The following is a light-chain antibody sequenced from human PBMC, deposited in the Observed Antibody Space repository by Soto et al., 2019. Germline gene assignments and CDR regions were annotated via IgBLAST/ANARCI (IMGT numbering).Light chain of an antibody. Sequence: EIVMTQSPATLSVSPGARATLSRRASQSVGSDLAWYQQKPGQAPRLVIYDIFTRATGVTTRISGSGSGTEFTLTISSLQSEDFAVYYCQQYNSWPLTFGGGTQVEIK. V-gene: IGKV3D-15*01. J-gene: IGKJ4*01. CDR1: QSVGSD. CDR3: QQYNSWPLT. CDR2: DIF.